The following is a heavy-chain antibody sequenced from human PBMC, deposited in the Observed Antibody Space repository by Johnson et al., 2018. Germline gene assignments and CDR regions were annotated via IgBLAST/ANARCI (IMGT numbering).Heavy chain of an antibody. CDR1: GFTFSSYS. CDR3: ARGGVFGAFDV. J-gene: IGHJ3*01. CDR2: ISSSSSYI. V-gene: IGHV3-21*04. D-gene: IGHD3-16*01. Sequence: VQLVESGGGLVKPGGSLRLSCAASGFTFSSYSMNWVRQAPGKGLEWVSSISSSSSYIYYADSVKGRFTISRDNAKNTLDLQMNSLRVEDTAVYYCARGGVFGAFDVWGQGTMVTVSS.